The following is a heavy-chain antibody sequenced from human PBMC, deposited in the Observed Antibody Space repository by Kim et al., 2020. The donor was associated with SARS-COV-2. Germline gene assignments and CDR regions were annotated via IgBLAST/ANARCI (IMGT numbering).Heavy chain of an antibody. CDR3: ARQTNDGFDM. Sequence: ASVKVSCKASGYTFNAYYIHWVRQAPGQGLEWMGRINPLGGATNYAQKLQGRVTMTRDTSISTAYMELTRLRYDDTVVYYCARQTNDGFDMWGQGTMVTVSS. V-gene: IGHV1-2*05. CDR1: GYTFNAYY. J-gene: IGHJ3*02. CDR2: INPLGGAT.